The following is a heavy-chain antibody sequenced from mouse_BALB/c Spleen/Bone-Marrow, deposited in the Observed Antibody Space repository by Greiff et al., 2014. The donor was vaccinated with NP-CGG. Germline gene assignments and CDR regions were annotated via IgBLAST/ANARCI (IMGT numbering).Heavy chain of an antibody. Sequence: VQLQQSGAELVKPGASLKLSCKASGYTFTNYWIRWVKQRPGQGLEWIGEINPSNGRTNYNEKFKTKATLAVDKSSSTAYMQLSSLTSEDSAVNYCAARLSHLAMDYWGQGTSVTVSS. D-gene: IGHD2-2*01. CDR3: AARLSHLAMDY. J-gene: IGHJ4*01. CDR1: GYTFTNYW. V-gene: IGHV1S81*02. CDR2: INPSNGRT.